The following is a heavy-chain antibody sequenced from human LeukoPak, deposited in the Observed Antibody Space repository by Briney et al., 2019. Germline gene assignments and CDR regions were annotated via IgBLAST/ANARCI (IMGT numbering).Heavy chain of an antibody. CDR2: ISSSGSYI. Sequence: GGSLRLSCAASGFTFSSYSMNWVRQAPGKGLEWVSSISSSGSYIYYADSVKGRFTISRDNAKNSLYLQMNSLRAEDTAVYYCARDCSGGNCFSDYWGQGTLVTVSS. CDR1: GFTFSSYS. V-gene: IGHV3-21*01. J-gene: IGHJ4*02. CDR3: ARDCSGGNCFSDY. D-gene: IGHD2-15*01.